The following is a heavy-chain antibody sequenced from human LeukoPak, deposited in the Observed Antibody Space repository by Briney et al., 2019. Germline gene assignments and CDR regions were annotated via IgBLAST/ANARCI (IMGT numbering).Heavy chain of an antibody. CDR2: IGVRSNYI. CDR3: VRLRRNSDTSGYYYYYDF. V-gene: IGHV3-21*01. CDR1: RYTFSSFS. D-gene: IGHD3-22*01. J-gene: IGHJ4*02. Sequence: PGGSLRLSCAASRYTFSSFSINWVRQAPGKGLEWVSSIGVRSNYIYYADSVRGRFTISRDDARDSLYLQMNSLRAEDTAVYYCVRLRRNSDTSGYYYYYDFWGQGTLVTVSS.